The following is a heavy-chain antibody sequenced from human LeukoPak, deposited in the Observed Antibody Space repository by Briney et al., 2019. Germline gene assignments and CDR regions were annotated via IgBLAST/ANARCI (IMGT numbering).Heavy chain of an antibody. CDR3: ARDLYDSSGYLYYFDY. CDR1: GFSISSAYY. CDR2: ICSSGST. Sequence: SETLSLTCTVSGFSISSAYYWAWIRQPPGKGLEWIGYICSSGSTNYNPSLKSRVTISVDTSKNQFSLKVSSVTAADTAVYYCARDLYDSSGYLYYFDYWGRGTQVTVSS. V-gene: IGHV4-61*01. J-gene: IGHJ4*02. D-gene: IGHD3-22*01.